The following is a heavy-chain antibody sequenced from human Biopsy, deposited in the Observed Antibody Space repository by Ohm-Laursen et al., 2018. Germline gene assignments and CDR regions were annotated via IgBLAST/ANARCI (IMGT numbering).Heavy chain of an antibody. J-gene: IGHJ5*02. CDR1: GGSIRSNGFY. Sequence: TLSLTCTVSGGSIRSNGFYWGWIRQPPGKGLEWIGSISYRGTTSYNPSLKSRVAISVDTSKNKLSLGLNSVTAADTAVFYCARLRGGVVINYSWFDPWGQGILVTVSS. CDR2: ISYRGTT. D-gene: IGHD3-3*01. CDR3: ARLRGGVVINYSWFDP. V-gene: IGHV4-39*01.